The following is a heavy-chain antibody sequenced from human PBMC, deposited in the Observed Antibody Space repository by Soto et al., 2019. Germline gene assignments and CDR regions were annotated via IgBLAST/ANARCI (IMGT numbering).Heavy chain of an antibody. CDR3: AKDQRYCSGGSCYEAPDDLNAFDI. CDR2: ISGSGGST. Sequence: GGSLRLSCAASGFTFSSYAMSWVRQAPGKGLEWVSAISGSGGSTYYADSMKGRFTISRDNSKNTLYLQMNSLRAEDTAVYYCAKDQRYCSGGSCYEAPDDLNAFDIWGQGTMVTVSS. CDR1: GFTFSSYA. J-gene: IGHJ3*02. D-gene: IGHD2-15*01. V-gene: IGHV3-23*01.